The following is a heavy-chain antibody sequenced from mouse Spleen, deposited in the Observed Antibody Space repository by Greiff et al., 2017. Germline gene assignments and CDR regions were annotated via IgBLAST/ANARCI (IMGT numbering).Heavy chain of an antibody. Sequence: VQLQQPGAELVMPGASVKLSCKASGYTFTSYWMHWVKQRPGQGLEWIGEIDPSDSYTNYNQKFKGKATLTVDKSSSTAYMQLSSLTSEDSAVYYCARVLAYWGQGTLVTVSA. J-gene: IGHJ3*01. CDR2: IDPSDSYT. V-gene: IGHV1-69*01. CDR1: GYTFTSYW. CDR3: ARVLAY.